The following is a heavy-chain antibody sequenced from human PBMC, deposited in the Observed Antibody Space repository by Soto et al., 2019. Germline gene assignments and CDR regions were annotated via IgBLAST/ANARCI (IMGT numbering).Heavy chain of an antibody. Sequence: SETLSLTCAVYGGSFSGYYWSWVRQPPGKGLEWIGEIHHSGSTNYNPSLKSRVTISVEKSKNQFSLKLSSVTAADTAVYYCAGYDYGSGNDYNIDYWGQGILVTVSS. CDR2: IHHSGST. D-gene: IGHD3-10*01. CDR1: GGSFSGYY. V-gene: IGHV4-34*01. J-gene: IGHJ4*02. CDR3: AGYDYGSGNDYNIDY.